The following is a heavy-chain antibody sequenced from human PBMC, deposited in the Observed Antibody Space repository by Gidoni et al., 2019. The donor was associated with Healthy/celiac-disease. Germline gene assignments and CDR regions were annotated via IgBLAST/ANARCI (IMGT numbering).Heavy chain of an antibody. V-gene: IGHV4-39*01. Sequence: QLQLQESGPGLVKPSETLSLTCTVSGGSISSSSYYWGWIRQPPGKGLEWIGSIYYSGSTYYNPSLKSRVTISVDTSKNQFSLKLSSVTAADTAVYYCARHVGYSGYEVGDYWGQGTLVTVSS. CDR3: ARHVGYSGYEVGDY. D-gene: IGHD5-12*01. CDR1: GGSISSSSYY. CDR2: IYYSGST. J-gene: IGHJ4*02.